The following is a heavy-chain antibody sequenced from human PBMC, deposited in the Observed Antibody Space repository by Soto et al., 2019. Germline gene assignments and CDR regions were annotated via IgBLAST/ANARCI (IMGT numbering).Heavy chain of an antibody. Sequence: QVQLAESGGGVVQPGRSLRLSCAASGFTFSSYAMHWVRQAPGKGLEWVAVISYDGSNKYYADSVKGRFTISRDNSKNTLYLQMNSLRAEDTAVYYCSKGHTGTAMARDFDYWGQGTLVTVSS. CDR3: SKGHTGTAMARDFDY. J-gene: IGHJ4*02. D-gene: IGHD5-18*01. CDR2: ISYDGSNK. V-gene: IGHV3-30-3*01. CDR1: GFTFSSYA.